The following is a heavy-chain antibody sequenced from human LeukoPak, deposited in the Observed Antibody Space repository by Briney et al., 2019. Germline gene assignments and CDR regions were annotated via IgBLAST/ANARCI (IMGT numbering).Heavy chain of an antibody. CDR3: ARSGTHAFDI. CDR1: GGSNSDFY. J-gene: IGHJ3*02. V-gene: IGHV4-59*01. CDR2: IYYSGSA. Sequence: PSETLSLTCTVSGGSNSDFYWTWIRQPPGKGLEWVGHIYYSGSATYNPSLKSRLTISIDTSHSHFSLKLTSVTAADTAMYFCARSGTHAFDIWGQGTLVTVSS.